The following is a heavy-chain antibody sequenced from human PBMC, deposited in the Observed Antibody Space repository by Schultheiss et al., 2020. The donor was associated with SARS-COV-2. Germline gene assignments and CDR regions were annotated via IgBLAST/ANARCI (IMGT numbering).Heavy chain of an antibody. Sequence: ASVKVSCKASGGTFSSYTISWVRQAPGQGLEWMGWINPNSGGTNYAQKLQGRVTMTTDTSTSTAYMELSSLRSEDTAVYYCARESPSAGTGDYWGQGTLVTVSS. J-gene: IGHJ4*02. CDR2: INPNSGGT. D-gene: IGHD6-13*01. V-gene: IGHV1-18*01. CDR3: ARESPSAGTGDY. CDR1: GGTFSSYT.